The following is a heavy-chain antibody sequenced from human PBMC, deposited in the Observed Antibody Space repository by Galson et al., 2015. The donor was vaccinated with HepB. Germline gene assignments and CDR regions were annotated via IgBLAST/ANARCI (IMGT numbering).Heavy chain of an antibody. Sequence: SVKVSCKASGYTFTDSGINWVRQAPGQGLEWMGWIYPYNGHANYAQKLQGRVTMTTDTSTNSAYLELRDLTSDDTAVYYCAREKRGSFYYYGLDVWGQGTTVTVSS. D-gene: IGHD1-26*01. CDR3: AREKRGSFYYYGLDV. J-gene: IGHJ6*02. CDR2: IYPYNGHA. CDR1: GYTFTDSG. V-gene: IGHV1-18*01.